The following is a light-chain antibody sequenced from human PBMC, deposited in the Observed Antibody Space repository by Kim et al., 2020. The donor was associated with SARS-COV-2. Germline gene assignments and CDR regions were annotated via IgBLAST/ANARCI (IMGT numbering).Light chain of an antibody. V-gene: IGKV1-5*03. Sequence: AAVGDRVTITCRASQSISSWLAWYQQKPGKAPKLLIYKASSLESGVPSRFSGSGSGTEFTLTISSLQPDDFATYYCQQYNSYPLTFGGGTKVDIK. CDR3: QQYNSYPLT. CDR2: KAS. CDR1: QSISSW. J-gene: IGKJ4*01.